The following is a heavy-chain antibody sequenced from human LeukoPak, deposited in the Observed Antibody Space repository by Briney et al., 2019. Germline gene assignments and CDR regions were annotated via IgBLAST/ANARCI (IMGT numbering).Heavy chain of an antibody. CDR2: ISYDGSNK. CDR1: GFTFSSYA. CDR3: ARENKGYCTGGSCYFGAFDI. Sequence: GRSLRLSCAASGFTFSSYAMHWVRQAPGKGLEWVAVISYDGSNKYYADAVKGRFTISRDNTKKSLYLQMHSLRAEDTAVYYCARENKGYCTGGSCYFGAFDIWGRXTMVTVSS. D-gene: IGHD2-15*01. J-gene: IGHJ3*02. V-gene: IGHV3-30-3*01.